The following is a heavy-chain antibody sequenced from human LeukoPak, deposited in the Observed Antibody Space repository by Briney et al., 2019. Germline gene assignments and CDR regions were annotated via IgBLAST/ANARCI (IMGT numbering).Heavy chain of an antibody. V-gene: IGHV4-61*02. Sequence: PSQTLFLTCTVSGGSISSVRNYWSWTRQPAGTGLEWIGRIYTTGSTNYNPSLKSRVTISVDASKNQLSLSLNFVTAADTAVYYCAREGGTEDAFDIWGQGTMVTVSS. CDR2: IYTTGST. CDR3: AREGGTEDAFDI. CDR1: GGSISSVRNY. J-gene: IGHJ3*02. D-gene: IGHD1-1*01.